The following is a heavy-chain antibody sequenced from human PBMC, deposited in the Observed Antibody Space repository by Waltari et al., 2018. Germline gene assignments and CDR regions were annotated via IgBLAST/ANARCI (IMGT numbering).Heavy chain of an antibody. D-gene: IGHD3-22*01. J-gene: IGHJ3*02. CDR2: IYSGGST. CDR1: GFTVSSNY. V-gene: IGHV3-66*02. CDR3: AREPYYYDSMRAFDI. Sequence: EVQLVESGGGLVQPGGSLRLSCAASGFTVSSNYMSWVRQAPGKGLEWVSVIYSGGSTDYAESVKGRFTISRDNSKNTLYLQMNSLRAEDTAVYYCAREPYYYDSMRAFDIWGQGTMVTVSS.